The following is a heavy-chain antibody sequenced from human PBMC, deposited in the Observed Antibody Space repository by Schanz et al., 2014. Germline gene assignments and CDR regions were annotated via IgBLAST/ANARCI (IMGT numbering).Heavy chain of an antibody. D-gene: IGHD6-6*01. CDR2: ISAYNGHT. V-gene: IGHV1-18*01. CDR3: ARYRGHVEQIVLEWYYAMDG. CDR1: GYTFTTYG. Sequence: QVQLVQSGSEVKKPGASVKVSCKASGYTFTTYGISWVRQAPGQGLEWMGWISAYNGHTNYAQKFQGRVTMTTDTSASTACMELRSLRSEETAVYYGARYRGHVEQIVLEWYYAMDGWGQGTTVAVS. J-gene: IGHJ6*02.